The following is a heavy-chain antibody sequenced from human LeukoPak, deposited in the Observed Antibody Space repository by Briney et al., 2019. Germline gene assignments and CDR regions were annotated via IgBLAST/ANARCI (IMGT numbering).Heavy chain of an antibody. CDR2: ISGYNGNT. CDR1: GYTFTTSG. J-gene: IGHJ4*02. D-gene: IGHD1-26*01. CDR3: ARGGRGGSNHFDY. V-gene: IGHV1-18*01. Sequence: GASVTVSCKSSGYTFTTSGITLVRQPPGQGLEWMGWISGYNGNTKYGQDFQGRVTMTTDTSTTTAYMELRSLRSADTAVYYCARGGRGGSNHFDYWGQGTLVTVSS.